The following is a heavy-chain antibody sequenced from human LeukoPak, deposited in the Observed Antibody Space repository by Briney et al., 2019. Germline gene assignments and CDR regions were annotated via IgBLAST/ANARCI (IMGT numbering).Heavy chain of an antibody. V-gene: IGHV4-39*01. CDR1: GDSISSSSYY. Sequence: SETLSLTCTVSGDSISSSSYYWGWIRQPPGKGLEWIGSIYYSGSTYYNPSLKSRVTISVDTSKNQFSLKLSSVTAADTAVYYCARTNWNDDGEWFDPWGQGTLVTVSS. D-gene: IGHD1-20*01. CDR2: IYYSGST. J-gene: IGHJ5*02. CDR3: ARTNWNDDGEWFDP.